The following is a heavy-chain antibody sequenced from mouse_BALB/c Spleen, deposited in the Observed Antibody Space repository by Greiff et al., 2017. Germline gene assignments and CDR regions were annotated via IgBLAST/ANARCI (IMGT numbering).Heavy chain of an antibody. V-gene: IGHV5-6*01. Sequence: EVMLVESGGDLVKPGGSLKLSCAASGFTFSSYGMSWVRQTPDKRLEWVATISSGGSYTYYPDSVKGRFTISRDNAKNTLYLQMSSLKSEDTAMYYCASVEAMDYWGQGTSVTVSS. J-gene: IGHJ4*01. CDR3: ASVEAMDY. CDR2: ISSGGSYT. CDR1: GFTFSSYG.